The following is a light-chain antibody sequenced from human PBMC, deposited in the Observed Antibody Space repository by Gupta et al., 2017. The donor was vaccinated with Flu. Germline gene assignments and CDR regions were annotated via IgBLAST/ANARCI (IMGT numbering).Light chain of an antibody. V-gene: IGLV2-14*01. CDR2: EVS. CDR3: SSYTSSSTLV. CDR1: SSDVGGYNY. J-gene: IGLJ2*01. Sequence: SALTQPASVSGSPGPSITTSCTRTSSDVGGYNYVAWYQQHPGKAHKLMIYEVSKRPTGVSNRFSGSKSGNTASLTISGRQGEDEADYYCSSYTSSSTLVFGGGTKLTVL.